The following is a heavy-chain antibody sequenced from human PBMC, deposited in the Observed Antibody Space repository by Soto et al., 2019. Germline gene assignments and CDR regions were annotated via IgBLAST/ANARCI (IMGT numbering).Heavy chain of an antibody. CDR3: ARIAFWSGCFDY. D-gene: IGHD3-3*01. CDR2: IKQDGNEQ. Sequence: HPGGSLRLSCAASGFTFKNFYMSWVRQAPGKGLEWVANIKQDGNEQFYVDSVKGRFTISRDNAKNSLFLHMNSLRAEDTAVYYCARIAFWSGCFDYWGQGALVTVSS. V-gene: IGHV3-7*01. CDR1: GFTFKNFY. J-gene: IGHJ4*02.